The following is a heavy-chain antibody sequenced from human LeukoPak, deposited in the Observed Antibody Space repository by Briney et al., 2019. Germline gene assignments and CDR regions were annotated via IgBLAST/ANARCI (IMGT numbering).Heavy chain of an antibody. CDR3: ARIKPVDTAMVYYFDY. CDR1: GYTFSSYS. Sequence: GGSLRLSCAASGYTFSSYSMNWVREAPGKGLEWVSYISSSSSYLYYAASLKGGLTTSRENAKNSLYLQMNSLRAEDTAVYYCARIKPVDTAMVYYFDYWGQGTLVTVSS. J-gene: IGHJ4*02. V-gene: IGHV3-21*01. CDR2: ISSSSSYL. D-gene: IGHD5-18*01.